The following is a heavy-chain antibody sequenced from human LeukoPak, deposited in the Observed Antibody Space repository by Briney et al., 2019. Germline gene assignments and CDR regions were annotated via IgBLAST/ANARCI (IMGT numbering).Heavy chain of an antibody. Sequence: GGSLRLSCAASGFTFSSYGMSWVRQAPGKGLEWVPAISGSGGSTYYADSVKGRFTISRDNSKNTLYLQMNSLRAEDTAVYYCARGNYDFIGYYQYYMDVWGKGTTVTIS. J-gene: IGHJ6*03. D-gene: IGHD3/OR15-3a*01. CDR3: ARGNYDFIGYYQYYMDV. V-gene: IGHV3-23*01. CDR2: ISGSGGST. CDR1: GFTFSSYG.